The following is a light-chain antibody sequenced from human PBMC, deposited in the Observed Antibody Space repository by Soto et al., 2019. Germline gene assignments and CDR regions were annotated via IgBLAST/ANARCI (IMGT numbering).Light chain of an antibody. V-gene: IGKV1-12*01. CDR2: AAS. CDR1: QGVSDW. Sequence: DIQMTHSPSSVSASVVDSVTITFLASQGVSDWVAWYQQKPGKAPKLLIYAASTLQSGVPSRFSGSGPGTDFTLTISCLQSEDFATYYCQKYYSYPRTFGQGTKVDIK. J-gene: IGKJ1*01. CDR3: QKYYSYPRT.